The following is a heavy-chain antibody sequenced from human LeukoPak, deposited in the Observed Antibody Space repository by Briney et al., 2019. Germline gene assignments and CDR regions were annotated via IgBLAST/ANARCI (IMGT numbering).Heavy chain of an antibody. V-gene: IGHV2-70*11. J-gene: IGHJ5*02. CDR3: AREGGFGGGYNGFDP. CDR1: GFSLSTSGMC. D-gene: IGHD2-15*01. Sequence: RESGPALMKPTQTLTLTCTFSGFSLSTSGMCVSWIRQPPGKALEWLARSDWDDDKYYSTSLKTRLTISKDTSKNQVVLTMTNMDPVDTATYYCAREGGFGGGYNGFDPWGQGTLVTVSS. CDR2: SDWDDDK.